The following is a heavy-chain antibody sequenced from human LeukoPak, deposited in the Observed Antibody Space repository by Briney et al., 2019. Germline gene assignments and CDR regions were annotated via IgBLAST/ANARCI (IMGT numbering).Heavy chain of an antibody. CDR1: GGSITSYY. CDR2: IYNGGNT. V-gene: IGHV4-4*07. J-gene: IGHJ4*02. D-gene: IGHD7-27*01. CDR3: ARDPGE. Sequence: SETLSLTCTVSGGSITSYYWSWIRQPAGKGLEWIGRIYNGGNTNYNSSLKSRVTMSVDTSKNQLSLKLTSVTAADTAVYYCARDPGEWGQGTLVTVSS.